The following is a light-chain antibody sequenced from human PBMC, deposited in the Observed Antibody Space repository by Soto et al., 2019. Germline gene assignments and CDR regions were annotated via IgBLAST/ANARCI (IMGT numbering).Light chain of an antibody. Sequence: EIVLTQSPGTLSLSPGERATLSFRSSQSVSSSFLYWYQQKPGQSPRLLIYGASGRATGIPDRFTGSGSGTDFTLTISSLQPEDFAVYYCQQYGSAPRTFGQGTKV. CDR1: QSVSSSF. CDR2: GAS. J-gene: IGKJ1*01. V-gene: IGKV3-20*01. CDR3: QQYGSAPRT.